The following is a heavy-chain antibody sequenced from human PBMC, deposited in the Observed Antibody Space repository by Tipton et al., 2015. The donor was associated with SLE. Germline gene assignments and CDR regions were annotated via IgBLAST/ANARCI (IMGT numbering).Heavy chain of an antibody. CDR1: GFTFSSYA. J-gene: IGHJ4*02. CDR2: ISGSGGST. V-gene: IGHV3-23*01. CDR3: AKGGWWELPAFDY. D-gene: IGHD1-26*01. Sequence: SLRLSCAASGFTFSSYAMSWVRQAPGKGLEWVSAISGSGGSTYYADSVKGRFTISRDNSKNTLYLQLNCLRAEDTAVYYCAKGGWWELPAFDYWGQGTLVTVSS.